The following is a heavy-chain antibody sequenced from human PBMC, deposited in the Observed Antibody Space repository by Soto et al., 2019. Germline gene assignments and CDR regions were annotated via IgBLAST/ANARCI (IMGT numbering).Heavy chain of an antibody. CDR1: GFTFSSYA. CDR2: ISYDGSNK. D-gene: IGHD1-1*01. V-gene: IGHV3-30-3*01. J-gene: IGHJ5*02. Sequence: WGSLRLSCAASGFTFSSYAMHWVRQAPGKGLEWVAVISYDGSNKYYADSVKGRFTISRDNSKNTLYLQMNSLRAEDTAVYYCARETTGTTDWFDPWGQGTLVTVSS. CDR3: ARETTGTTDWFDP.